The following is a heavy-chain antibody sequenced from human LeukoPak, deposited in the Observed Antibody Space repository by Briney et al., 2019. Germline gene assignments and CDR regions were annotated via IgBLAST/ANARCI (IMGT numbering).Heavy chain of an antibody. Sequence: ESGPTLAKLTQTLTLTCTFSGLSLSNTAVAVGWIRQPPGKALEWLALTHWDDDKRCSRSLKNRLTITKDTAKNQVVLTLNNMDPVDTGTYYCARTRSSGYYDAFDVWGQGTMVIVSS. CDR2: THWDDDK. CDR3: ARTRSSGYYDAFDV. CDR1: GLSLSNTAVA. V-gene: IGHV2-5*02. D-gene: IGHD3-22*01. J-gene: IGHJ3*01.